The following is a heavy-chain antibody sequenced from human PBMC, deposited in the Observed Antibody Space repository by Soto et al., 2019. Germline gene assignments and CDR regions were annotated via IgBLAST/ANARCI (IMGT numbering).Heavy chain of an antibody. CDR3: ARDLGLWFGEFLIDY. J-gene: IGHJ4*02. D-gene: IGHD3-10*01. Sequence: SGFTFSSSAMKWVRQSPGKGLEWVSLIGESGTPTYYADSVKGRFTISRDNAKNSLYLQMNSLRAEDTAVYYCARDLGLWFGEFLIDYWGQGTLVTVSS. CDR1: GFTFSSSA. V-gene: IGHV3-21*04. CDR2: IGESGTPT.